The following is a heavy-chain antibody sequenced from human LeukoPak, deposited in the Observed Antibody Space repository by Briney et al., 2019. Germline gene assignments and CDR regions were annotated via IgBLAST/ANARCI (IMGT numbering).Heavy chain of an antibody. CDR3: ARRSFGVAKYYFDY. Sequence: GSLRLSCAASGFTVSSNYMSWVRQPPGKGLEWIGYIYYSGSTNYNPSLKSRVTISVDTSKNQFSLKLSSVTAADTAVYYCARRSFGVAKYYFDYWGQGTLVTVSS. V-gene: IGHV4-59*08. D-gene: IGHD3-3*01. CDR2: IYYSGST. J-gene: IGHJ4*02. CDR1: GFTVSSNY.